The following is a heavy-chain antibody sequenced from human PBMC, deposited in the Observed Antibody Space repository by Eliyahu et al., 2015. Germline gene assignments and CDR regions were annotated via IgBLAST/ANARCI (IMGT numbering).Heavy chain of an antibody. CDR3: ARCGWYNPFDY. D-gene: IGHD6-19*01. CDR1: GGSISSGTYY. J-gene: IGHJ4*02. CDR2: ISYSGSA. Sequence: QLQLQESGPGLVKPSETLSLTCXVSGGSISSGTYYWGWIRQPPGKGLEWIGTISYSGSAFYNPSLKSRVTISVDTSKNHFSLNLSSVTAADTAVYYCARCGWYNPFDYWGQGTLVTVSS. V-gene: IGHV4-39*02.